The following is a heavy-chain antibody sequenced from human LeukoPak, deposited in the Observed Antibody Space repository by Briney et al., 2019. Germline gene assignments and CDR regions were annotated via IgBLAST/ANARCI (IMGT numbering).Heavy chain of an antibody. CDR2: ICSDSLII. J-gene: IGHJ4*02. CDR1: EFPFSKFC. V-gene: IGHV3-11*01. Sequence: GGSLRLSCVVSEFPFSKFCMSWFRQAPGKGLEWISYICSDSLIIHYADSVKGRFTISRDNGKNSLYLQMNSLRAEDTAVYYCARDFRNTGFDYWGQGTLVTVSS. CDR3: ARDFRNTGFDY. D-gene: IGHD4-17*01.